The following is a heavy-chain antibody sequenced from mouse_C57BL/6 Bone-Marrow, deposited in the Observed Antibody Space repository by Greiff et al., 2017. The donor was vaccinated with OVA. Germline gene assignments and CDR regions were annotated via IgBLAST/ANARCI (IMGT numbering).Heavy chain of an antibody. V-gene: IGHV5-4*01. Sequence: VQLKESGGGLVKPGGSLKLSCAASGFTFSSYAMSWVRQTPEKRLEWVATISDGGSYTYYPDNVKGRFTISRDNAKNNLYLQMSHLKSEDTAMYYCARDTTAAYWYFDVWGTGTTVTVSS. D-gene: IGHD1-2*01. CDR3: ARDTTAAYWYFDV. CDR1: GFTFSSYA. CDR2: ISDGGSYT. J-gene: IGHJ1*03.